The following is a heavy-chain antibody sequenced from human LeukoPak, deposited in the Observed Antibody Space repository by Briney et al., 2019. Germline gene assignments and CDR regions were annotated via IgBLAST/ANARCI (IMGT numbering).Heavy chain of an antibody. D-gene: IGHD2-2*01. CDR1: GGTFSSYA. Sequence: SVKVSCKASGGTFSSYAISWVRQAPGQGLEWMGGIIPIFGTANYAQKFQGRVTITADESTSTAYMELSSLRSEDTAVYYCAVLAYCSSTSCYDPPWYYYYYMDVWGKGTTVTISS. CDR3: AVLAYCSSTSCYDPPWYYYYYMDV. CDR2: IIPIFGTA. V-gene: IGHV1-69*01. J-gene: IGHJ6*03.